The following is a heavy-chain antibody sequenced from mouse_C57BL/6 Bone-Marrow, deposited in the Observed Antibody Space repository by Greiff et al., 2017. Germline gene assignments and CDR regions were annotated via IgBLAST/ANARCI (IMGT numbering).Heavy chain of an antibody. CDR1: GYTFTSYW. J-gene: IGHJ4*01. D-gene: IGHD2-3*01. CDR2: IHPNSGST. V-gene: IGHV1-64*01. Sequence: QVQLQQPGAELVKPGASVKLSCKASGYTFTSYWMHWVKQRPGQGLEWIGMIHPNSGSTNYNEKFKNKATLTVDKSSSTAYMRLSILTSEDSAVYYCARWLLSYYAMDYWGQGTSVAVSS. CDR3: ARWLLSYYAMDY.